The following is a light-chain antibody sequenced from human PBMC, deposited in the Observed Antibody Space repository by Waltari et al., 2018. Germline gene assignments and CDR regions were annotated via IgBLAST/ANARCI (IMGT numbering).Light chain of an antibody. J-gene: IGKJ1*01. Sequence: DIQMTQSQSSLAASAGDSVAITRRASQSIANYLSWYQQKPGKAPRLLIYGAYNLQTGVPSRFRGSGSVADFTLTISSLQPEDFATYYCQQGYSGPLTFGQGTKVEIK. CDR3: QQGYSGPLT. CDR1: QSIANY. V-gene: IGKV1-39*01. CDR2: GAY.